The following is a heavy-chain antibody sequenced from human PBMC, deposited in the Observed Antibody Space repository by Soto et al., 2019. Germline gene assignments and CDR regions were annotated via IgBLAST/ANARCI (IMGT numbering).Heavy chain of an antibody. D-gene: IGHD2-15*01. J-gene: IGHJ4*02. V-gene: IGHV1-18*01. CDR3: ARARDCSGGSCRVFDY. Sequence: QVQLVQSGAEVKKPGASVKVSCKASGYTFTSYGISWXXXXPXXXXXXXGWISAYNGNTNYAQKLQGRVTMTTDTSTSTAYMELRSLRSDDTAVYYCARARDCSGGSCRVFDYWGQGTLVTVSS. CDR2: ISAYNGNT. CDR1: GYTFTSYG.